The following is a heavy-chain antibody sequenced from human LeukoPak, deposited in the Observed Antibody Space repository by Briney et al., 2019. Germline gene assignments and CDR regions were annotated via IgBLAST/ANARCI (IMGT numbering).Heavy chain of an antibody. CDR3: ARDHGLFDY. D-gene: IGHD2-8*01. J-gene: IGHJ4*02. Sequence: GGSLRLSCAASGFTFNTYAVSWVRQAPGKGLEWVSAISPAGGRTYYADSVKSRFTISRDNAKNSLYLQMNSLRDEDTAVYYCARDHGLFDYWGQGTLVTVSS. V-gene: IGHV3-23*01. CDR2: ISPAGGRT. CDR1: GFTFNTYA.